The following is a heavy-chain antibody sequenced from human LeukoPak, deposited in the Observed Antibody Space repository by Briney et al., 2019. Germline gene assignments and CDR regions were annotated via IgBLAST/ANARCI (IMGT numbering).Heavy chain of an antibody. V-gene: IGHV3-30*04. CDR3: ARGGYCSGGSCYWGLSDYGGNGGAFDI. J-gene: IGHJ3*02. CDR2: ISYDGSNK. D-gene: IGHD2-15*01. CDR1: VFTFSSFD. Sequence: PGGSLRLSGAGSVFTFSSFDMHWVHQAPGKGLEWVAVISYDGSNKYYAVPVKGRFTISRDNSKNTLYLQMNSLRAEDTAVYYCARGGYCSGGSCYWGLSDYGGNGGAFDIWGQGTMVTVSS.